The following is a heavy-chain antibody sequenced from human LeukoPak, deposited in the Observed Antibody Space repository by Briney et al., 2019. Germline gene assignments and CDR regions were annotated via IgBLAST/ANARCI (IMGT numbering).Heavy chain of an antibody. CDR1: GFTFSTYP. CDR3: AGRTVTDSRWTFNV. CDR2: VTNNGGRT. J-gene: IGHJ3*01. D-gene: IGHD2-21*02. V-gene: IGHV3-23*01. Sequence: GGSLRLSCAASGFTFSTYPMTWVRQAPGKGLEWVSLVTNNGGRTFYADSVKGRFTISRDNSKDTLYLQMNSLRAEDTAVYYCAGRTVTDSRWTFNVWGQGALVTVSS.